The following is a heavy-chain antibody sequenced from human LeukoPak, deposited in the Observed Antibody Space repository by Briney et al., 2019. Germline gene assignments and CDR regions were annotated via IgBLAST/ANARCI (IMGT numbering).Heavy chain of an antibody. CDR1: GFTVSSDY. CDR2: IYGGGDT. CDR3: ARDSHKLHSSAYFYIFDY. J-gene: IGHJ4*02. D-gene: IGHD3-22*01. Sequence: GGSLRLSCAASGFTVSSDYMGWVRQAPGKGLEYVSIIYGGGDTFYADSVKGRFTISRDNSKNTLYLQMNSLRAEDTAAYYCARDSHKLHSSAYFYIFDYWGQGTLVSVSS. V-gene: IGHV3-66*02.